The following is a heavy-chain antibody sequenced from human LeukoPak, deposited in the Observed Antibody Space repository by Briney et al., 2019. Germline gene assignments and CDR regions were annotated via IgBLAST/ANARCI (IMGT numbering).Heavy chain of an antibody. CDR3: AKDRDMTTVTGPDY. J-gene: IGHJ4*02. V-gene: IGHV3-23*01. Sequence: GGSLRLSCVVSGFTFSDYWMSWVRQAPGKGLEWVSAISGSGGSTYYADSVKGRFTISRDNSKNTLYLQMNSLRAEDTAVYYCAKDRDMTTVTGPDYWGQGTLVTVCS. D-gene: IGHD4-17*01. CDR2: ISGSGGST. CDR1: GFTFSDYW.